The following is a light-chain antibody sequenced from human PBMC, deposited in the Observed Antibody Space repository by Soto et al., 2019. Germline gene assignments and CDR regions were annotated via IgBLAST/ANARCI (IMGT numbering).Light chain of an antibody. J-gene: IGLJ2*01. CDR3: GTWDSILSAGGGV. CDR2: DNN. Sequence: QSVLTQPPSVSAAPGQKVTISCSGSSSNIGNNYVSWYQQLPGTAPKLLIYDNNKRPSGIPDRFSGSKSGTSATLGITGLQTGDEADYYCGTWDSILSAGGGVFGGGTKLTVL. V-gene: IGLV1-51*01. CDR1: SSNIGNNY.